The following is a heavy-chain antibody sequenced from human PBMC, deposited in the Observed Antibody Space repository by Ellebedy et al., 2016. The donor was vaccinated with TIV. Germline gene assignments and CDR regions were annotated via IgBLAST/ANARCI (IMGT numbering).Heavy chain of an antibody. CDR1: GFTFSSYA. V-gene: IGHV3-23*01. J-gene: IGHJ4*02. CDR2: ISGSGGST. Sequence: GESLKISCAASGFTFSSYAMSWVRQAPGKGLEWVSGISGSGGSTYYADSVKGRFTISRDNSKNTLYLQMNSLRAEDTAVYYCAKGLLWFGESNTGFDYWGQGTLVTVSS. CDR3: AKGLLWFGESNTGFDY. D-gene: IGHD3-10*01.